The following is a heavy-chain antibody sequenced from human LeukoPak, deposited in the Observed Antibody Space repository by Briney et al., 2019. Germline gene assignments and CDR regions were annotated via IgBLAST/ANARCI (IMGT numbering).Heavy chain of an antibody. CDR2: IYYSGST. D-gene: IGHD3-22*01. Sequence: PSETLSLTCTVSGGSISSSSYYWGWIRQPPGKGLEWIGSIYYSGSTYYNPSLKSRVTISVDTSKNQFSLKLSSVTAADTAVYYCARDEYLDFDYDSSGYYFGFDYWGQGTLVTVSS. J-gene: IGHJ4*02. V-gene: IGHV4-39*02. CDR1: GGSISSSSYY. CDR3: ARDEYLDFDYDSSGYYFGFDY.